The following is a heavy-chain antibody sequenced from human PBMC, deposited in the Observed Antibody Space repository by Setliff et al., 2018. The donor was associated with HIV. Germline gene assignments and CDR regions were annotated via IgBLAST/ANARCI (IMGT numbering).Heavy chain of an antibody. CDR2: INHSGST. D-gene: IGHD6-6*01. J-gene: IGHJ5*02. CDR1: GGSFSDYY. CDR3: ARGGRSLAAQTWFAP. Sequence: SETLSLTCAVYGGSFSDYYWSWIRQPPGKGLEWIGEINHSGSTNYNPSLKSRVTISVDTSKNQFSLKLSSVTAADTAVYYCARGGRSLAAQTWFAPWGQGTLVTVSS. V-gene: IGHV4-34*01.